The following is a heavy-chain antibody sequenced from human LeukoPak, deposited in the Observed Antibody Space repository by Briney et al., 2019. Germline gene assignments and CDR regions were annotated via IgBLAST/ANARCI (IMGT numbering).Heavy chain of an antibody. D-gene: IGHD3-10*01. CDR3: AKRYFGSGSTRYFDL. V-gene: IGHV3-23*01. Sequence: GGSLRLSCAASGFTFSSYAMSWVRQAPGKGLEWVSDISGSGGNAYHADSVKGRFTISRDNSKNTLYLQMNSLRAEDTAVYYCAKRYFGSGSTRYFDLWGRGALVTVSS. CDR1: GFTFSSYA. J-gene: IGHJ2*01. CDR2: ISGSGGNA.